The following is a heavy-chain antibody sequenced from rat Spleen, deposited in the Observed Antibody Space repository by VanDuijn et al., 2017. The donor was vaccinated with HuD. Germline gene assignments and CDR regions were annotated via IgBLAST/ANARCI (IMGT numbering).Heavy chain of an antibody. CDR2: ISYDGSST. CDR1: GFTFSSYW. Sequence: EVQLVESGGDLVQPGRSLKLSCVASGFTFSSYWMYWIRQAPGKGLEWVTTISYDGSSTYYRDSVKGRFIISRDNAKNSLYLQMDSLRSEDTATYYCARRGYNNYFFDYWGQGVLVTVSA. V-gene: IGHV5-29*01. D-gene: IGHD1-10*01. CDR3: ARRGYNNYFFDY. J-gene: IGHJ2*01.